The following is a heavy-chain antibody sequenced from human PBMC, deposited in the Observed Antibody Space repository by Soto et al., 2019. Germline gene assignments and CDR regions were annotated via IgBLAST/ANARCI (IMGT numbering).Heavy chain of an antibody. CDR3: ARLIAARPALYYYYGMDV. D-gene: IGHD6-6*01. Sequence: GESLKISCKGSGYSFTSYWIGWVRQMPGKGLEWMGIIYPGDSDTRYSPSFQGQVTISADKSISTAYLQWSSLKASDTAMYYCARLIAARPALYYYYGMDVWGQGTTVTVS. V-gene: IGHV5-51*01. CDR2: IYPGDSDT. J-gene: IGHJ6*02. CDR1: GYSFTSYW.